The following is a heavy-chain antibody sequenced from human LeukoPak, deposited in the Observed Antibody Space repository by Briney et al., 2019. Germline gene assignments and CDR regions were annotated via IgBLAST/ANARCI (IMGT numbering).Heavy chain of an antibody. Sequence: TGGSLRLSCAASGFTFSTFAMIWVRQPPGKGLEWVSSIFPSGGEIHYADSVRGRFTISRDNSKSTLSLQMNSLRAEDTAVYYCAKVIGYYYYYYMDVWGKGTTVTVSS. CDR3: AKVIGYYYYYYMDV. V-gene: IGHV3-23*01. CDR1: GFTFSTFA. D-gene: IGHD1-26*01. CDR2: IFPSGGEI. J-gene: IGHJ6*03.